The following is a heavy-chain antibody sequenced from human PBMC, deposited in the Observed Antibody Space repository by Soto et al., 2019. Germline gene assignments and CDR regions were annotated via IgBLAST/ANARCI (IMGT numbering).Heavy chain of an antibody. J-gene: IGHJ4*02. CDR2: ISAYNGNT. V-gene: IGHV1-18*01. Sequence: QVKLVQSGTEVKKPGASMKVSCKASGYSFATSGISWVRQAPGQGLEWMGWISAYNGNTNYDQKLQDRIIMTTYTSTSTAYLELRSIRSDDTAVYYCARAGQYYDSSGYADWGQGTLVTVSS. CDR3: ARAGQYYDSSGYAD. D-gene: IGHD3-22*01. CDR1: GYSFATSG.